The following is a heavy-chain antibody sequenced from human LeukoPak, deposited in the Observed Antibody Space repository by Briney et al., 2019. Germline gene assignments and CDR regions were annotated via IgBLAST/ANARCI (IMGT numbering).Heavy chain of an antibody. Sequence: SETLSLTCTVSGGSISSYYWSWVRQPPGKGLEWIGYIYYSGSTNYNPSLKSRVTISLDTSKNQFSLTLSSVAAADTAVHYRARLTGRAYRDPYYYYGMDVWGQGTTVTVSS. D-gene: IGHD4-17*01. J-gene: IGHJ6*02. CDR3: ARLTGRAYRDPYYYYGMDV. V-gene: IGHV4-59*01. CDR1: GGSISSYY. CDR2: IYYSGST.